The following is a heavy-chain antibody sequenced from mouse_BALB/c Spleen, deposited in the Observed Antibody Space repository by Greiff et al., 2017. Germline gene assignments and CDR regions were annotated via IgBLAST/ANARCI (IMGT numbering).Heavy chain of an antibody. J-gene: IGHJ3*01. CDR3: ARAIGLLRPFFAY. D-gene: IGHD2-3*01. Sequence: EVKLMESGPGLVKPSQSLSLTCSVTGYSITSGYYWNWIRQFPGNKLEWMGYISYDGSNNYNPSLKNRISITRDTSKNQFFLKLNSVTTEDTATYYCARAIGLLRPFFAYWGQGTLVTVSA. CDR2: ISYDGSN. V-gene: IGHV3-6*02. CDR1: GYSITSGYY.